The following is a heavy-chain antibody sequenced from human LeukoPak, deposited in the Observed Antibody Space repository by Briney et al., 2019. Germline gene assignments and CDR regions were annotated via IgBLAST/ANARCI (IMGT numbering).Heavy chain of an antibody. J-gene: IGHJ4*02. V-gene: IGHV3-30*02. Sequence: GGSLRLSCAASGFTFSSYGMHWVRQAPGKGLEWVAFIRYDGSNKYYADSVKGRFTISRDNSKNTLYLQMNSLRAEDTAVYYCAKTTVAYSSSWDYFDYWGQGTLVTVSS. CDR2: IRYDGSNK. D-gene: IGHD6-6*01. CDR3: AKTTVAYSSSWDYFDY. CDR1: GFTFSSYG.